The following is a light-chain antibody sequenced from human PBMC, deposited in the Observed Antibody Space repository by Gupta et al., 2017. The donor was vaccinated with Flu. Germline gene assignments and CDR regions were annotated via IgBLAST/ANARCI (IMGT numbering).Light chain of an antibody. V-gene: IGLV2-8*01. CDR2: EVS. CDR3: SSYAPTNRRV. CDR1: SSDVGGYNY. J-gene: IGLJ3*02. Sequence: QSALTQPPSASGSPGQPVTISCSGTSSDVGGYNYVSWYQQFPGKAPKLIVYEVSKRPSGVPARFSGSKSGNTASLTVSGLQTEDEADYYCSSYAPTNRRVFGGGTRLTVL.